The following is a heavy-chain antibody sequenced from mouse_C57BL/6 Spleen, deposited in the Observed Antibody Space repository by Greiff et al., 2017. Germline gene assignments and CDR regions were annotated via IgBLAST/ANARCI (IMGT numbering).Heavy chain of an antibody. CDR1: GYAFSSSW. CDR2: IYPGDGDT. J-gene: IGHJ2*01. CDR3: AREGRYGNPYYFDY. D-gene: IGHD2-1*01. V-gene: IGHV1-82*01. Sequence: QVQLQQSGPELVKPGASVKISCKASGYAFSSSWMNWVKQRPGKGLEWIGRIYPGDGDTNYNGKFKGKATLTADKSSSTAYMQLSSLTSEDSAVYFCAREGRYGNPYYFDYWGQGTTLTVSS.